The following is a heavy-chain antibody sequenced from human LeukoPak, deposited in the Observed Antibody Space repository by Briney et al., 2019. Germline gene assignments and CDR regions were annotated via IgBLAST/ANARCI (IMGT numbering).Heavy chain of an antibody. CDR3: ARIAAQKFDY. CDR1: GASISTSAYY. CDR2: IYYSGST. Sequence: NPSETLSLTCTVSGASISTSAYYWGWIRQPPGKGLDWIGNIYYSGSTYYNPSLKSRVTISVDSSKNQFSLRLSSVTTADTAVYYCARIAAQKFDYWGQGTLVTVSS. D-gene: IGHD6-6*01. J-gene: IGHJ4*02. V-gene: IGHV4-39*01.